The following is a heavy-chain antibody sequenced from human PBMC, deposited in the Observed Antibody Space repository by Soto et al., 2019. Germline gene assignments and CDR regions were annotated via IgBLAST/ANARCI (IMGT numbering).Heavy chain of an antibody. V-gene: IGHV4-31*03. J-gene: IGHJ4*02. CDR3: ARDRGAIRYFDY. D-gene: IGHD3-10*01. CDR2: IYYSGST. CDR1: GGSISSGGYY. Sequence: PSETLSLTCTVSGGSISSGGYYWSWIRQHPGKGLEWIGYIYYSGSTYYNPSLKSRVTISVDTSKNQFSLKLSSVTAADTAVYYCARDRGAIRYFDYWGQGTLVTVSS.